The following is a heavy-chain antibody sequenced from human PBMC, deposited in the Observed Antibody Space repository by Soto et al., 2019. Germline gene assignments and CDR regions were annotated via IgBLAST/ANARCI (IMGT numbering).Heavy chain of an antibody. J-gene: IGHJ4*02. CDR3: AHIVVAGLGYYFDY. V-gene: IGHV2-5*02. Sequence: SGPTLVNPTQTLTLTCTWCGFSLSTSGVGVGWIRQPPGKALEWLALIYWDDDKRYSPFLKSRLTITKDTSKNQVVLTMSNMDPVDTARYYCAHIVVAGLGYYFDYWGQGTLVTVSS. D-gene: IGHD6-19*01. CDR1: GFSLSTSGVG. CDR2: IYWDDDK.